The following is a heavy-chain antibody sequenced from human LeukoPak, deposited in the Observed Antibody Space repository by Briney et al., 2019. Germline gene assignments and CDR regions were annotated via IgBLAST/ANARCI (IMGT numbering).Heavy chain of an antibody. CDR1: GFTLSGHS. Sequence: GGSLRLSCVVSGFTLSGHSINWVRQAPGKGLEWVSSISSSSSYIYYTDSVKGRFTISRDNSKNTLYLQMNNLRTEDTAVYYCVKDWGSYFASGSSYFDYWGQGTLVTVSS. CDR3: VKDWGSYFASGSSYFDY. D-gene: IGHD3-10*01. CDR2: ISSSSSYI. J-gene: IGHJ4*02. V-gene: IGHV3-21*01.